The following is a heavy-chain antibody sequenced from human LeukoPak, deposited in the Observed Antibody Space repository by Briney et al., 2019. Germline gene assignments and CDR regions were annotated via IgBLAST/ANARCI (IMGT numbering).Heavy chain of an antibody. CDR3: ARDLRGSYYYYYGMDV. CDR2: ISAYNGNT. V-gene: IGHV1-18*01. D-gene: IGHD1-26*01. CDR1: GYTFTSYG. J-gene: IGHJ6*02. Sequence: GASVRVSCKASGYTFTSYGISWVRQAPGQGLEWMGWISAYNGNTNYAQKLQGRVTMTTDTSTSTAYMELRSLRPDDTAVYYCARDLRGSYYYYYGMDVWGQGTTVTVSS.